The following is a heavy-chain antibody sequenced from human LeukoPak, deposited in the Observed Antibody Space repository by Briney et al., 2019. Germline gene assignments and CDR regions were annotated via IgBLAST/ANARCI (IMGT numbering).Heavy chain of an antibody. CDR3: ARWDDSAWAFGN. CDR1: GYSISSGYY. J-gene: IGHJ4*02. V-gene: IGHV4-38-2*02. D-gene: IGHD6-19*01. Sequence: SETLSLTCTVSGYSISSGYYWGWIRQPPGKGLEWIGSIYHSGSTYYNPSLKSRVTISVDTSKNHFSLKLSSVTAADTAVYYCARWDDSAWAFGNWGPGTLVTVSS. CDR2: IYHSGST.